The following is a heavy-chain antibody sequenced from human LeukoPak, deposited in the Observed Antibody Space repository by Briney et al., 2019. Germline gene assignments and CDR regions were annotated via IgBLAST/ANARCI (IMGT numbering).Heavy chain of an antibody. V-gene: IGHV3-23*01. J-gene: IGHJ4*02. CDR1: GFTFSSYA. CDR3: AKDTGDYYDSSGYYLDY. D-gene: IGHD3-22*01. Sequence: GGSLRLSCAASGFTFSSYAMSWVRQAPGKRLEWVSAISGSGGSTYYADSVKGRFTISRDNSKNTLYLQMNSLRAEDTAVYYCAKDTGDYYDSSGYYLDYWGQGTLVTVSS. CDR2: ISGSGGST.